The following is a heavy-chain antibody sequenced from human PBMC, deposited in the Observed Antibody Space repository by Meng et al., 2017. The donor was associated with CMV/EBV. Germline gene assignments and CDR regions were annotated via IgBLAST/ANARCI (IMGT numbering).Heavy chain of an antibody. CDR1: GFTFSTYW. CDR2: INSDGSST. J-gene: IGHJ6*02. Sequence: GESLKISCAASGFTFSTYWMHWVRQAPGKGLVWVSRINSDGSSTNYADSVKGRFTISRDNSKNTLYLQMNSLRAEDTAVYYCARDNPLRSGNYYYYGMDVWGQGTTVTVSS. D-gene: IGHD3-3*01. CDR3: ARDNPLRSGNYYYYGMDV. V-gene: IGHV3-74*01.